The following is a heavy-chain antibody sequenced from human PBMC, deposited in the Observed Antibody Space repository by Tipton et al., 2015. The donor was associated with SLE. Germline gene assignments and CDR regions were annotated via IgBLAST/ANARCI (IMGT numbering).Heavy chain of an antibody. V-gene: IGHV4-30-4*01. CDR2: IYYSGST. CDR3: AIGTMLLDAFDI. D-gene: IGHD3-16*01. CDR1: GGSISSGDYY. Sequence: TLSLTCTVSGGSISSGDYYWSWIRQPPGKGLEWIGYIYYSGSTYYNPSLKSRVTISVDTSKNQFSLKLSSVTAADTAVYYCAIGTMLLDAFDIWGQGTMVTVSS. J-gene: IGHJ3*02.